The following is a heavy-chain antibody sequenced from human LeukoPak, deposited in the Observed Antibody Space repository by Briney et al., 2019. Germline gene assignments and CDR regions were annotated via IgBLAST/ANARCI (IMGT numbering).Heavy chain of an antibody. D-gene: IGHD5-12*01. V-gene: IGHV1-69*13. Sequence: SVKVSCKASGYTFTSYGISWVRQAPGQGLEWMGGIIPIFGTANYAQKFQGRVTITADESTSTAYMELSSLRSEDTAVYYCARGTEYSGYDRDPYYFDYWGQGTLVTVSS. CDR2: IIPIFGTA. J-gene: IGHJ4*02. CDR3: ARGTEYSGYDRDPYYFDY. CDR1: GYTFTSYG.